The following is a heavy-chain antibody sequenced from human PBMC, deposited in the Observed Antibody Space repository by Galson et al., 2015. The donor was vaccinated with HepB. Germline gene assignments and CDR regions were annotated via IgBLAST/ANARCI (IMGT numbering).Heavy chain of an antibody. CDR2: ISRSSNYI. D-gene: IGHD1-26*01. CDR3: ARQVGIGSGSTDY. CDR1: GFTFSSYT. Sequence: LRLSCAASGFTFSSYTLDWVRQAPGKGLEWVSSISRSSNYIFYADSVNGRFTISRDNAKNSLYPQMNSLGAEDTAVYYCARQVGIGSGSTDYWGQGTLVSVSS. V-gene: IGHV3-21*06. J-gene: IGHJ4*02.